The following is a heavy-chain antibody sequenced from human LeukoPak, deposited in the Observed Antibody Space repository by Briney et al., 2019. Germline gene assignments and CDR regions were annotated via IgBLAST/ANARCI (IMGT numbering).Heavy chain of an antibody. J-gene: IGHJ4*02. CDR1: GFTFSIYA. V-gene: IGHV3-23*01. Sequence: GGSLRLSCAASGFTFSIYAMSWVRQAPGKGLEWVSSISDTSAYIYYSDSVKGRFTISRDNSKNTLYLQMNSLRAEDTAVYYCARVEGPWGQGTLVTVSS. CDR2: ISDTSAYI. CDR3: ARVEGP.